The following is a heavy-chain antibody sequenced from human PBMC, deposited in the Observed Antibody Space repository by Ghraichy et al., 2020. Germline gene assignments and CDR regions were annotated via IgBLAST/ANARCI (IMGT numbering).Heavy chain of an antibody. Sequence: ALVKVSCKASGYTFTGYYMHWVRQAPGQGLEWMGWINPNSGGTNYAQKFQGRVTMTRDTSISTAYMELSRLRSDDTAVYYCARLHTITKETGAHWGQGTLVTVSS. J-gene: IGHJ4*02. CDR2: INPNSGGT. CDR1: GYTFTGYY. D-gene: IGHD5-12*01. CDR3: ARLHTITKETGAH. V-gene: IGHV1-2*02.